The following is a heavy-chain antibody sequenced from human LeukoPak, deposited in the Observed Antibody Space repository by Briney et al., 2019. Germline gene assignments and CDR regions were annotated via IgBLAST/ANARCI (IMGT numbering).Heavy chain of an antibody. Sequence: GGPLRLSCAASGFTVSSNYMSWARQAPGKGLEWVSVIYSGGSTYYADSVKGRFTISRHNSKNTRYLQMNSMRAEDTAVYYCARVYSSSSPYFDYWGQGTLVTVSS. D-gene: IGHD6-6*01. J-gene: IGHJ4*02. CDR3: ARVYSSSSPYFDY. CDR2: IYSGGST. V-gene: IGHV3-53*04. CDR1: GFTVSSNY.